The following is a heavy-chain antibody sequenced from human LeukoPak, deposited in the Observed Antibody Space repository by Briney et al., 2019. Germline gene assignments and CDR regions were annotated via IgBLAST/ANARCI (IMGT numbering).Heavy chain of an antibody. CDR1: GFTFSSYG. D-gene: IGHD5-18*01. CDR2: ISSTGTP. J-gene: IGHJ5*02. V-gene: IGHV3-23*01. Sequence: GGSLRLSCAASGFTFSSYGMSWVRQAPGKGLEWVSGISSTGTPYYADSVKGRFTISRDNSKNTLYLQMNSLRAEDTAIYYCAKDARYTRMGFDPWGQGTLVTVSS. CDR3: AKDARYTRMGFDP.